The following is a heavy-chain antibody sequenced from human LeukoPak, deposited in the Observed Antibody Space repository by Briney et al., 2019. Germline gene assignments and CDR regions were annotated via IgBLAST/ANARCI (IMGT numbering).Heavy chain of an antibody. CDR3: ARDQGFYPN. Sequence: SQTLSLTCTVSGGSLSSGSYYCSWIRQPAGKGLEWIGRIYTSGSTNYNPSLKSRVTISVDTSKNQFSLKLSSVTAADTAVYYCARDQGFYPNWGQGTLVTVSS. J-gene: IGHJ4*02. V-gene: IGHV4-61*02. CDR1: GGSLSSGSYY. CDR2: IYTSGST.